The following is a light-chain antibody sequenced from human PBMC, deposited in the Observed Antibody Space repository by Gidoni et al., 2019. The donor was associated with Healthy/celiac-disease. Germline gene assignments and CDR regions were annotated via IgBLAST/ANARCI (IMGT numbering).Light chain of an antibody. CDR3: QQSYSTRWT. CDR2: AAS. V-gene: IGKV1-39*01. Sequence: DSQMTQSPSSLSASVGDSVTITCRASQSISSYLNWYQQKPGKAPKLLIYAASSLPSGVPSRFSGSGSGTDFTLTISSLQPEDFATYYCQQSYSTRWTFGQGTKVEIK. J-gene: IGKJ1*01. CDR1: QSISSY.